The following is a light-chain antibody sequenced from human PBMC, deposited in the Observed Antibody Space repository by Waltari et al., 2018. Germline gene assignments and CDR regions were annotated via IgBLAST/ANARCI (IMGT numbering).Light chain of an antibody. CDR1: QPGLYSANNKNY. CDR2: LAS. J-gene: IGKJ2*01. V-gene: IGKV4-1*01. Sequence: DIGMTQSPDSLAVSLGERATIHCKSSQPGLYSANNKNYLAWYQQKPGQPPKLLSYLASTRESGVPDQFSGSGSGTDFTLTISSLQAEDVAVYYCHQFYVAPHTFGQGTRLVIK. CDR3: HQFYVAPHT.